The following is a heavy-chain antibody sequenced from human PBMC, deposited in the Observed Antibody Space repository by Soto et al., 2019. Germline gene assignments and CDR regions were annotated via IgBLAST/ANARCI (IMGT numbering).Heavy chain of an antibody. D-gene: IGHD5-12*01. V-gene: IGHV2-5*02. CDR2: IYWDDDK. Sequence: QITLKESGPTLVKPTQTLTLTCTFSGFSLSTSGVGVGWIRQPPGKALEWLALIYWDDDKRYSPSLKSRLTSTKDTSKNQVVLTMPIMDPVDTATYYCAHSTEMATYLGSWGQGTLVTVSS. J-gene: IGHJ5*01. CDR1: GFSLSTSGVG. CDR3: AHSTEMATYLGS.